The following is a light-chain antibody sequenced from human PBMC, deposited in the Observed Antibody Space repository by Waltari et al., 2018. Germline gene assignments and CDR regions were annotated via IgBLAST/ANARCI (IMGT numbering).Light chain of an antibody. V-gene: IGKV4-1*01. J-gene: IGKJ2*03. CDR2: WAS. Sequence: DIVMTQSPDSLAVSLGERASINCTSSKNIFYSSNNKNYLAWYQQKPGQPPKLLIYWASTRESGVPARFSGSGSGTDFTLTISSLQAEDVAIYYCQQYFSTPYSFGQGTKLEI. CDR3: QQYFSTPYS. CDR1: KNIFYSSNNKNY.